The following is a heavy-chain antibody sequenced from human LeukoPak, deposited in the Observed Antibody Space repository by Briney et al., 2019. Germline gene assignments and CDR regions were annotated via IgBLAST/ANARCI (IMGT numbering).Heavy chain of an antibody. CDR1: GGSISSDDHY. CDR3: ATARRPGDAFDY. D-gene: IGHD2-21*02. Sequence: SEALSLTCTVSGGSISSDDHYWSWIRQPPGKGLGWIAYMHYNGDTYYNPALKSRVTISVDTSKNQFSLKLSSVTAADTAVYYCATARRPGDAFDYWGQGTLVTVSS. CDR2: MHYNGDT. J-gene: IGHJ4*02. V-gene: IGHV4-30-4*01.